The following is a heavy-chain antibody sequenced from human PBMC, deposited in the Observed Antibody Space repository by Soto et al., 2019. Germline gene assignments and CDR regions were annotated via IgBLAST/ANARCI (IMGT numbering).Heavy chain of an antibody. CDR2: IYYSGST. CDR3: ARVGGKGYYYGMDV. V-gene: IGHV4-59*01. CDR1: GGSISSYY. D-gene: IGHD3-16*01. J-gene: IGHJ6*02. Sequence: SETLSLTCTVSGGSISSYYWSWIRQPPGKGLEWIGYIYYSGSTNYNPSLKSRVTISVDTSKNQFSLKLSSVTAADTAVYYCARVGGKGYYYGMDVWGQGTTVTVSS.